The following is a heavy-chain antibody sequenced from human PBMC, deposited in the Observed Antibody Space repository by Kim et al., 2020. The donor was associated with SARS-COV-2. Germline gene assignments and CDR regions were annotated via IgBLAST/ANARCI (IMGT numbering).Heavy chain of an antibody. D-gene: IGHD6-13*01. J-gene: IGHJ4*02. V-gene: IGHV4-39*07. CDR3: AREGRSSREFDY. Sequence: SETLSLTCTVSGGSISSSSYYWGWIRQPPGKGLEWIGSIYYSGSTYYNPSLKSRVTISVDTSKNQFSLKLSSVTAADTAVYYCAREGRSSREFDYWGQGTLVTVSS. CDR2: IYYSGST. CDR1: GGSISSSSYY.